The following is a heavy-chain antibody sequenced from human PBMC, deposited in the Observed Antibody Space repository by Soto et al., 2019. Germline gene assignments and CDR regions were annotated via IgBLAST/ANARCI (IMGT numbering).Heavy chain of an antibody. D-gene: IGHD3-10*01. V-gene: IGHV4-31*03. CDR3: ASIRGGSGTHYYGIDV. J-gene: IGHJ6*02. Sequence: QVQLQESGPGLVKPSQTLSLTCTVSGGAISSGGYYWSWIRQHPGKGLEWIGYIYYSGSTYYNPSLTSRVTISVDTSNNQFSLKLSSVTSADTAVYYCASIRGGSGTHYYGIDVWGQGTTVTVSS. CDR2: IYYSGST. CDR1: GGAISSGGYY.